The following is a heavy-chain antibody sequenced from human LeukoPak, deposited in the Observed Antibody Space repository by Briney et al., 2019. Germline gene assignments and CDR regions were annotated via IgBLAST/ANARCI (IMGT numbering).Heavy chain of an antibody. CDR1: GYTFTGYG. J-gene: IGHJ4*02. V-gene: IGHV1-18*01. CDR2: ISTYNGNT. Sequence: ASVKVSCKASGYTFTGYGISWVRQAPAQGLEWMGWISTYNGNTNYAQKFQGRVTMTRDTSISTAYMELSRLRSDDTAVYYCARDRVAVAGTFWYWGQGTLVTVSS. D-gene: IGHD6-19*01. CDR3: ARDRVAVAGTFWY.